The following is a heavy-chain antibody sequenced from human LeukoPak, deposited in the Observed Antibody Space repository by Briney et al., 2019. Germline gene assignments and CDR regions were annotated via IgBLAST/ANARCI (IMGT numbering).Heavy chain of an antibody. CDR2: ISYDGSDK. CDR1: GFTFSNYA. D-gene: IGHD6-25*01. V-gene: IGHV3-30-3*01. J-gene: IGHJ4*02. Sequence: GRSLRLSCAASGFTFSNYAMHWVRQAPGKGLEWVAVISYDGSDKYYADSVKGRFTISRDNAKNSLYLQMNSLRDEDTAVYYCARDLKYSSDTQFFDYWGQGTLVTVSS. CDR3: ARDLKYSSDTQFFDY.